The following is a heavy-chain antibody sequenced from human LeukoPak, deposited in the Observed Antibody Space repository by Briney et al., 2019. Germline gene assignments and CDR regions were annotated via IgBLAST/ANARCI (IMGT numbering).Heavy chain of an antibody. J-gene: IGHJ6*02. V-gene: IGHV7-4-1*02. CDR3: ARKVVREINYYYYGMDV. D-gene: IGHD3-10*01. Sequence: ASVKVSCKASGYTFTNYGMNWVRQAPGQGLEWMGWINTNTGDPTYAQGFTGRFVFSLDASVSTAYLQISSLKPEDTAVYYCARKVVREINYYYYGMDVWGQGTTVTVSS. CDR1: GYTFTNYG. CDR2: INTNTGDP.